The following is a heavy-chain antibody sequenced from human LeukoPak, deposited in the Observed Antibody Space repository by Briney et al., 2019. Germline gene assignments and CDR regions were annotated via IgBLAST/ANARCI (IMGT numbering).Heavy chain of an antibody. D-gene: IGHD2-2*01. J-gene: IGHJ4*02. Sequence: GGSLRLSCAASGFTFNTYSMNWVRQAPGKGLEWVSSISGSSSYIYYADSVKGRFTISRDNAKNSLYLQMNSLRAEDTAVYYCARSHTYCSSTSCYPDYWGQGTLVTVSS. CDR1: GFTFNTYS. V-gene: IGHV3-21*01. CDR2: ISGSSSYI. CDR3: ARSHTYCSSTSCYPDY.